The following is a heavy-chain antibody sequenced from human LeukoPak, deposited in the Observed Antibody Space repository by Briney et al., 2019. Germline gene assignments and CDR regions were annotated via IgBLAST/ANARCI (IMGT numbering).Heavy chain of an antibody. Sequence: PSETLSLTCSVSGVSVSTYYWSWIRQPAGKGLEWIGRVYISGRTNYNPSLASRVTVSLDTSKNQFSLTLRSVTAADTAVYYCARADYYYYMDVWGKGTTVTVSS. CDR2: VYISGRT. CDR1: GVSVSTYY. J-gene: IGHJ6*03. CDR3: ARADYYYYMDV. V-gene: IGHV4-4*07.